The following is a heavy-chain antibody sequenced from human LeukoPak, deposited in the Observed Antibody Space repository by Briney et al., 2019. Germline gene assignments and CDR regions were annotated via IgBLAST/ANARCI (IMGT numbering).Heavy chain of an antibody. CDR3: ARVGDSSGSDAFDI. Sequence: PGGSLRLSCAASGFTFSDYYMSWIRQAPGKGLEWVSYISSSSSFTNYADSVKGRFTISRDNAKNSLYLRMNSLRAEDTAVYYCARVGDSSGSDAFDIWGQGTMVTVSS. CDR2: ISSSSSFT. D-gene: IGHD3-22*01. J-gene: IGHJ3*02. CDR1: GFTFSDYY. V-gene: IGHV3-11*05.